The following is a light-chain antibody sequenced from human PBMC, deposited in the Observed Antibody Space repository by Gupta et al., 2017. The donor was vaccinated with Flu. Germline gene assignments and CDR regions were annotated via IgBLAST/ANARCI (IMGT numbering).Light chain of an antibody. CDR3: AAWDDSLNGAYV. J-gene: IGLJ1*01. Sequence: QSVLTQPPSASGTPGQRVTISCSGSSSNIGSNTVDWYQQLPGTAPNLLIYDNNQRPSGVPDRFSGSKSGTSASLAISGLQSEDEADYYCAAWDDSLNGAYVFGTGTKVTVL. CDR1: SSNIGSNT. V-gene: IGLV1-44*01. CDR2: DNN.